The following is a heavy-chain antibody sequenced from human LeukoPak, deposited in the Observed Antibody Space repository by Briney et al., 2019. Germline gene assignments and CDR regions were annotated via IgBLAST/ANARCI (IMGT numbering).Heavy chain of an antibody. CDR2: IIPIFGTA. J-gene: IGHJ4*02. D-gene: IGHD4-17*01. CDR1: GGTFSSYA. CDR3: ARDYDYGDYSFDY. Sequence: GASVKVSCKASGGTFSSYAISWVRQAPAQGLKWMGGIIPIFGTAKYAQKFQGRVTITADESTSTTYMELSSLRSEDTAVYYCARDYDYGDYSFDYWGQGTLVTVSS. V-gene: IGHV1-69*13.